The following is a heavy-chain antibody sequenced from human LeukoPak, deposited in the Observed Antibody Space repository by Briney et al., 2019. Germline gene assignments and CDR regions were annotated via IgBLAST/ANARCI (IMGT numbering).Heavy chain of an antibody. J-gene: IGHJ6*03. Sequence: PSETLSLTCAVYGGSFSGYYWSWIRQPTGKGLEWIGEINYSGSTNYNPSLKSRVTISVDTSKNQFSLKLSSVTAADTAVYYCAGRYSGSYYYYYYMDVWGKGTTVTVSS. CDR2: INYSGST. CDR3: AGRYSGSYYYYYYMDV. D-gene: IGHD1-26*01. V-gene: IGHV4-34*01. CDR1: GGSFSGYY.